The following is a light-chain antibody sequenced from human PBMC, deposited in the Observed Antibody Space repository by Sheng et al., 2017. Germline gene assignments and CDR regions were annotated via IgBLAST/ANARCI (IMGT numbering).Light chain of an antibody. Sequence: SYVLTQPPSVSVATGKTATIPCGGDNIGSESINWYQQKPGQAPVLVIYDDADRPSGIPERFSGSKSGNTATLTISRVEAGDEADYYCQVWDSSNDRGVFGIGTKVTVV. J-gene: IGLJ1*01. CDR3: QVWDSSNDRGV. CDR2: DDA. CDR1: NIGSES. V-gene: IGLV3-21*03.